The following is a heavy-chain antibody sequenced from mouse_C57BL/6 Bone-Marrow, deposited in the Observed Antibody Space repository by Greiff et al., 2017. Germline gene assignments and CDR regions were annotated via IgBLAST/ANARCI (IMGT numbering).Heavy chain of an antibody. CDR2: IYPGDGDT. CDR3: ARKDGYYWYFDV. CDR1: GYAFSSSW. D-gene: IGHD2-3*01. J-gene: IGHJ1*03. Sequence: VQLQQSGPELVKPGASVKISCKASGYAFSSSWMNWVKQRPGKGLEWIGRIYPGDGDTNYNGKLKGKATLTADKSSSTAYMQLSSLTSEDSAVYFCARKDGYYWYFDVWGTGTTVTVSS. V-gene: IGHV1-82*01.